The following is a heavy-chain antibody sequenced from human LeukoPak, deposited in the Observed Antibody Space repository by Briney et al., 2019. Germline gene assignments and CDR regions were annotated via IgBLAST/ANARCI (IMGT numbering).Heavy chain of an antibody. CDR1: GFTFSANN. V-gene: IGHV3-30*02. CDR2: IDHDGSQK. Sequence: GGSLRLSCAVSGFTFSANNMHWVRQAPGKGLEWVTFIDHDGSQKFYADSVKGRFTISRDNSKDALYLHINSLRPEDTAVYYCAKDGGGGTYSFDYWGQGSLVTVSS. J-gene: IGHJ4*02. CDR3: AKDGGGGTYSFDY. D-gene: IGHD3-16*01.